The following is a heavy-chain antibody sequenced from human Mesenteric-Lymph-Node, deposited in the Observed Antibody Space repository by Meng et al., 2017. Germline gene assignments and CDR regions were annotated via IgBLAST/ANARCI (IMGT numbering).Heavy chain of an antibody. D-gene: IGHD2-15*01. V-gene: IGHV1-69*06. Sequence: SVKVSCKASGGTFSSYAISWVRQAPGQGLEWMGGIIPIFGTANYAQKFQGRVTITADKSTSTAYMELSSLRSEDTAVYYCARGRYCSGGSCYYFDYWGQGTLVTVSS. CDR2: IIPIFGTA. CDR1: GGTFSSYA. CDR3: ARGRYCSGGSCYYFDY. J-gene: IGHJ4*02.